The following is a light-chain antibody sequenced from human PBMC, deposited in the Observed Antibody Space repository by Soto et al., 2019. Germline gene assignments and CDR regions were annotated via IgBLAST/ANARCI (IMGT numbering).Light chain of an antibody. CDR2: GAS. CDR3: QQYDDWLRLT. J-gene: IGKJ4*01. V-gene: IGKV3-15*01. Sequence: EIVLTQSQDTLSVSPGERATLSCLASQSVSSNLAWHQQKPGQAPRLLIYGASTRATGIPARFSGSGSGTEFNLTISSLQSEDFAVYFCQQYDDWLRLTFGGGTKVDI. CDR1: QSVSSN.